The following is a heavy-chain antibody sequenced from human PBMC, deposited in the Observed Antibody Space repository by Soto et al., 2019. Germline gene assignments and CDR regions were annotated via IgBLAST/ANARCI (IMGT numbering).Heavy chain of an antibody. CDR1: GYDFSSYA. D-gene: IGHD6-19*01. Sequence: ASVKVSCKASGYDFSSYAMHWVRQAPGQRLEWMGWINIGNGRTKYSQKFQDRVTITRDTSASTAYMELSSLRSEDTAVYYCARDLGGWPDYWGQGTLVTVSS. CDR3: ARDLGGWPDY. J-gene: IGHJ4*02. CDR2: INIGNGRT. V-gene: IGHV1-3*04.